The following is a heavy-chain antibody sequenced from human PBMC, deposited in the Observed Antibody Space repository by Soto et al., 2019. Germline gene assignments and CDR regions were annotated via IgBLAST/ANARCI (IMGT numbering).Heavy chain of an antibody. CDR1: GYTFTSYA. J-gene: IGHJ4*02. CDR3: AIPDYNDGSVYYSDY. CDR2: INAGNGNT. Sequence: ASVKVSCKASGYTFTSYAMHWVRQAPGQRLEWMGWINAGNGNTKYSQKFQGRVTITRDTSTSTAYMELSSLRSEDTAVYYCAIPDYNDGSVYYSDYWGQGTLVTVSS. D-gene: IGHD3-22*01. V-gene: IGHV1-3*01.